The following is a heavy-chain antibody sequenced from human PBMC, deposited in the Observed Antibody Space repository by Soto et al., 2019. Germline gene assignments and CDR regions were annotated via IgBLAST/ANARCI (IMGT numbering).Heavy chain of an antibody. Sequence: PLSNNGSDGSMISVGYYWSWISKHPAKGLEWIGYIYYSGTTYYNPSLESRVTISADTSENQFSLKVNSVTVADTAVYYCASTYYTGSSGPFDYWGQGALVTVSS. V-gene: IGHV4-31*03. CDR2: IYYSGTT. D-gene: IGHD3-22*01. J-gene: IGHJ4*02. CDR1: DGSMISVGYY. CDR3: ASTYYTGSSGPFDY.